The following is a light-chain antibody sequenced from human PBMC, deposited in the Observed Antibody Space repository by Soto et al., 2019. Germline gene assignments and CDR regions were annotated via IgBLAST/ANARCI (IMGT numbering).Light chain of an antibody. CDR1: SSNIGDNS. CDR2: TND. V-gene: IGLV1-44*01. J-gene: IGLJ1*01. CDR3: AAWDDSLNGYV. Sequence: QSVLTQPPSASGTPGQRVTISCSGSSSNIGDNSVNWYQQLPGTAPKLLIYTNDQRPSGVPDRFSGSKSGTSASLAISGLRSEDEADFYCAAWDDSLNGYVFGTGTKLTVL.